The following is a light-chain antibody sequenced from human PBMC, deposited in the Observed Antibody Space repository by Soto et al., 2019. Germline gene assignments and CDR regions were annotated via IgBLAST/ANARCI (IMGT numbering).Light chain of an antibody. Sequence: EIVLTQSPGTLSLSPGERATLSCRASQSVRSRYLAWYQQKPGQAPRLLIYSSSSRPPGIPDRVSGSGSGTEFPLTMIRLEPEDFAVYYCQQYGTSPPTFGQGTKVEIK. CDR1: QSVRSRY. J-gene: IGKJ1*01. V-gene: IGKV3-20*01. CDR2: SSS. CDR3: QQYGTSPPT.